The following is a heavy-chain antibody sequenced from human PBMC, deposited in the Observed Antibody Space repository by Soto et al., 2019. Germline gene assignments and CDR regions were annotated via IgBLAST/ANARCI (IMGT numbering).Heavy chain of an antibody. D-gene: IGHD2-15*01. Sequence: GSLRLSCEASGFTLSNYWMNWVRQAPGKGLEWVANIKQDGSEKYYVDSVKGRFTIPRDNAKNSLYLQVNSLRAEDTAVYYCARYCSGSSCSRGFDYWGQGTLFTVSS. CDR1: GFTLSNYW. J-gene: IGHJ4*02. V-gene: IGHV3-7*04. CDR3: ARYCSGSSCSRGFDY. CDR2: IKQDGSEK.